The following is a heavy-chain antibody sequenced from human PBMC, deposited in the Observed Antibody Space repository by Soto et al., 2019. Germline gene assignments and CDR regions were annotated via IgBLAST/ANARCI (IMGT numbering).Heavy chain of an antibody. CDR2: IYYSGST. CDR1: GGSISSYY. J-gene: IGHJ6*02. Sequence: SETLSLTSTVSGGSISSYYWSWIRQPPGKGLEWIGYIYYSGSTNYNPSLKSRVTISVDTSKNQFSLKLSSVTAADTAVYYCARVSGGLRYFGYGMDVWGQGTTVTVSS. CDR3: ARVSGGLRYFGYGMDV. D-gene: IGHD3-9*01. V-gene: IGHV4-59*01.